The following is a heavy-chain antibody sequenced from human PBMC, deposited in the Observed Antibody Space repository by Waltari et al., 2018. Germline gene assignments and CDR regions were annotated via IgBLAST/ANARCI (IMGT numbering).Heavy chain of an antibody. CDR3: ARESGSYYAVDV. Sequence: QVQLQESGPGLVKPSETLSLTCAVSGYSISSGYYWGWIRQPPGKGLEWIGSIYHSGSTYYNPSLKSRVTISVDTSKNQFSLKLSSVTAADTAVYYCARESGSYYAVDVWGKGTTVTVSS. CDR2: IYHSGST. V-gene: IGHV4-38-2*02. J-gene: IGHJ6*04. D-gene: IGHD1-26*01. CDR1: GYSISSGYY.